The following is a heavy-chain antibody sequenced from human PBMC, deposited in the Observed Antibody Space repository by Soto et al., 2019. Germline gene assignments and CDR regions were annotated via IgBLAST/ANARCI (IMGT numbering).Heavy chain of an antibody. CDR3: ARDDYGSAGMDV. J-gene: IGHJ6*02. CDR2: IYPSGTT. CDR1: GGSISSYY. D-gene: IGHD3-10*01. V-gene: IGHV4-4*07. Sequence: QVQLQESGPGLVKPSETLSLTCTVSGGSISSYYWSWIRQPAGKGLEWIGRIYPSGTTNYNPSLLSRLNMSGGTAKNQFSLSLRSVTGADTAVYFCARDDYGSAGMDVWGQGTTVTVSS.